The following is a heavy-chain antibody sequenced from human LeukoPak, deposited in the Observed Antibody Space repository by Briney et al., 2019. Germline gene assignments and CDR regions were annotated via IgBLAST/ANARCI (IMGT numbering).Heavy chain of an antibody. J-gene: IGHJ3*01. CDR2: ISYSGANS. V-gene: IGHV3-23*01. Sequence: PGGSLRLSCAASGFTFSGSAMSWVRQAPGEGLEWVSLISYSGANSYYTDSVRGRFTISRDNSKDTLFLQMNSLRAEDTAIYYCARDMQLSTWGLGTRVSSSS. D-gene: IGHD3-16*02. CDR3: ARDMQLST. CDR1: GFTFSGSA.